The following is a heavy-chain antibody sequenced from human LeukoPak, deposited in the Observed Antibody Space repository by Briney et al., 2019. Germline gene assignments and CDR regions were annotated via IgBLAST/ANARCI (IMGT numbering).Heavy chain of an antibody. CDR2: ISSSSTTI. CDR3: AREADCSGGTCYYYGMDV. V-gene: IGHV3-48*01. Sequence: GGSLRLSCAASRFTFSSYSMNWVRQAPGKGLEWVSYISSSSTTIYYADSVKGRFTISRDNAKNSLYLQMNSLRAEDTAVYYCAREADCSGGTCYYYGMDVWGQGTTVTVSS. D-gene: IGHD2-15*01. J-gene: IGHJ6*02. CDR1: RFTFSSYS.